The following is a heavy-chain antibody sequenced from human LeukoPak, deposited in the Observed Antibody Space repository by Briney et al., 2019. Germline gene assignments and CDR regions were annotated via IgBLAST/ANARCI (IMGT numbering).Heavy chain of an antibody. Sequence: ASVKVSCKASGYTFINYGITWVRQAPGQGLEWMGWITPSGGTNYPQKFQGRVAITWDTSITTAYMDLSRLTSDDTAVYYCARDRYGDGFAHLDYWGQGALVTVSS. CDR3: ARDRYGDGFAHLDY. D-gene: IGHD5-24*01. V-gene: IGHV1-2*02. J-gene: IGHJ4*02. CDR1: GYTFINYG. CDR2: ITPSGGT.